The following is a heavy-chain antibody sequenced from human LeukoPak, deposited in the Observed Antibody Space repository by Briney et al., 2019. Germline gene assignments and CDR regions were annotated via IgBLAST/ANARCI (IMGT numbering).Heavy chain of an antibody. J-gene: IGHJ6*02. V-gene: IGHV4-61*01. CDR3: ARCLSYYYYGMDV. D-gene: IGHD5/OR15-5a*01. CDR2: IYSSGNT. CDR1: GVSVSSGSYY. Sequence: SETLSLTCTVSGVSVSSGSYYWSWLRQPPGKGLEWIGYIYSSGNTNYNPSLKSRVIISVDTSKNQLSLKLSSVTAADTAVYYCARCLSYYYYGMDVWGQGTTVIVSS.